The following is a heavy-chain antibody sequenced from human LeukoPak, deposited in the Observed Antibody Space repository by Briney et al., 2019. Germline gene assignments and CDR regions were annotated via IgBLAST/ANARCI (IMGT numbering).Heavy chain of an antibody. D-gene: IGHD5-24*01. V-gene: IGHV3-48*04. CDR3: AREYRDGYNLGWFDP. Sequence: GGSLRLSCAASGFTFSSYSMNWVRQAPGKGLEWVSYISSSSSTIYYADSVKGRFTISRDNAKNSLYLQMNSLRAEDTAVYYCAREYRDGYNLGWFDPWGQGTLVTVSS. CDR2: ISSSSSTI. CDR1: GFTFSSYS. J-gene: IGHJ5*02.